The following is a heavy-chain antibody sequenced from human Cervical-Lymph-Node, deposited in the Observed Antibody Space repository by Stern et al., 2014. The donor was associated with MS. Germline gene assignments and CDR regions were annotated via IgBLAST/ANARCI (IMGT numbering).Heavy chain of an antibody. Sequence: EVQLVDAGGGLVQPGGSLRLCCAAPGFPFSSYAMRWLRPAPGQGPVWVSFISGSGTVTYYADSVKGRFIISRDYSKNTLYLQLNSLRAEDTAIYYCARDYGGNSVLDYWGQGTLVTVSS. D-gene: IGHD4-23*01. J-gene: IGHJ4*02. V-gene: IGHV3-23*04. CDR1: GFPFSSYA. CDR2: ISGSGTVT. CDR3: ARDYGGNSVLDY.